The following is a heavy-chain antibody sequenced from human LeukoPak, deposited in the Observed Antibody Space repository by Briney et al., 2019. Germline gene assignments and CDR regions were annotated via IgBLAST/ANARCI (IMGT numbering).Heavy chain of an antibody. J-gene: IGHJ6*02. Sequence: TVKVSCKASGFTNSNSSVQWVRQARGQRPEWIGWIVVGTGKTNYAQRLQERVTITRDMSTGTVDMELSSLRSEDTAVYYCAATSIRMVQRIIYYGKDVWGQGTTVTVSS. V-gene: IGHV1-58*01. D-gene: IGHD3-10*01. CDR1: GFTNSNSS. CDR2: IVVGTGKT. CDR3: AATSIRMVQRIIYYGKDV.